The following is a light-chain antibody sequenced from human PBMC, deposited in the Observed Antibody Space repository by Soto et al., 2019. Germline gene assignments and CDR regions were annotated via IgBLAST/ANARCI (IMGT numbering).Light chain of an antibody. Sequence: VLTQPPSVSGAPGQRVTISCTGSSSNIGAGYDVHWYQQLPGTAPKLLIYGNSNRPSGVPDRFSGSKSGTSASLAITGLQAEDEADYYCQSYDSSLSDVVFGGGTKVTVL. V-gene: IGLV1-40*01. CDR1: SSNIGAGYD. CDR2: GNS. CDR3: QSYDSSLSDVV. J-gene: IGLJ2*01.